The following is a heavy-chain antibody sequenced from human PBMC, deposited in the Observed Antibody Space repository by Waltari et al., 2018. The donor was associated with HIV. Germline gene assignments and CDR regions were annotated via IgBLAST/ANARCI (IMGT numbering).Heavy chain of an antibody. J-gene: IGHJ5*02. D-gene: IGHD6-19*01. CDR1: GGSISSSSYY. CDR2: IYYSGGT. CDR3: DAVAGTFSWFDP. Sequence: QLQLQESGPGLVKPSETLSLTCTVSGGSISSSSYYWGWIRQPPGKGLEWIGSIYYSGGTYSNPSLNSRVTISVDTSKNQFSLKLSSVTAADTAVYYCDAVAGTFSWFDPWGQGTLVTVSS. V-gene: IGHV4-39*01.